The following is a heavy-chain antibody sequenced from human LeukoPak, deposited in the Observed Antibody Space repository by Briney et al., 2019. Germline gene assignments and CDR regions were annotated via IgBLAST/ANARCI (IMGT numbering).Heavy chain of an antibody. CDR1: GGSISSSNW. CDR3: ARGTRRITILGVVIARFDY. CDR2: INPSGST. V-gene: IGHV4-4*02. Sequence: SETLSLTCAVSGGSISSSNWWSWVRQPPGKGLEWIGEINPSGSTNYNPSLKSRVTISVDTSKSQFSLKVSSVTAADTAVYYCARGTRRITILGVVIARFDYWGQGTLVTVSS. D-gene: IGHD3-3*01. J-gene: IGHJ4*02.